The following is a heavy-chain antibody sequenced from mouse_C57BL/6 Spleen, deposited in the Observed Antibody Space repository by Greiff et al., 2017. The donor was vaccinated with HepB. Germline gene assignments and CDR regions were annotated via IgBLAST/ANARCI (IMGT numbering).Heavy chain of an antibody. CDR2: IYPRSGNT. V-gene: IGHV1-81*01. CDR1: GYTFTSYG. J-gene: IGHJ2*01. D-gene: IGHD2-3*01. CDR3: ASPGYDPYFDY. Sequence: QVQLKQSGAELARPGASVKLSCKASGYTFTSYGISWVKQRTGQGLEWIGEIYPRSGNTYYNEKLKGKATLTADNSSSTAYMVTRSLTSEDSADYFWASPGYDPYFDYWGQGTTLTVSS.